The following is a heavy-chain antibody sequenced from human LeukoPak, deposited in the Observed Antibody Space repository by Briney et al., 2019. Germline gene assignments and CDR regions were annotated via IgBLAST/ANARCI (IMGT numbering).Heavy chain of an antibody. V-gene: IGHV3-23*01. CDR3: AKSDIAAAGTGASDI. J-gene: IGHJ3*02. CDR2: ISGSGGST. D-gene: IGHD6-13*01. Sequence: GGSLRLSCAASRFTFSSYAMSWVRQAPGEGPEWVSGISGSGGSTDYADSVKGRFTISRDNSKNTLYLQMNSLRAEDTAVYYCAKSDIAAAGTGASDIWGQGTMVTVST. CDR1: RFTFSSYA.